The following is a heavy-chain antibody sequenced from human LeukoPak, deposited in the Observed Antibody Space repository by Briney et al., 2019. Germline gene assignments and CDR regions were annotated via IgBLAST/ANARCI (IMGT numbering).Heavy chain of an antibody. V-gene: IGHV3-30*03. D-gene: IGHD1-1*01. CDR1: GFTFSNSG. J-gene: IGHJ5*02. CDR3: ARMGGSNWNREVNWFDP. CDR2: ISYDGNNK. Sequence: GGSLRLSCAASGFTFSNSGMHWVRQAPGKGLEWVTIISYDGNNKYYADSVKGRFTISRDNSENTLYLQMNSLRAEDTAVYYCARMGGSNWNREVNWFDPWGQGTLVTVSS.